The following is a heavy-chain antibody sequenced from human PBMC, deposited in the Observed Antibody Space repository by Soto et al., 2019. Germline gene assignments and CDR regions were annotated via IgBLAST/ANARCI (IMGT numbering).Heavy chain of an antibody. J-gene: IGHJ5*02. Sequence: SVKVSCKASGGTFSSYAISWVRQAPGQGLEWMGGIIPIFGTANYAQKFQGRVTITADKSTSTAYMELSSLRSEDTAVYYCAREPPSYCSGGSCRENWFDPWGQGTLVTVSS. CDR1: GGTFSSYA. D-gene: IGHD2-15*01. V-gene: IGHV1-69*06. CDR3: AREPPSYCSGGSCRENWFDP. CDR2: IIPIFGTA.